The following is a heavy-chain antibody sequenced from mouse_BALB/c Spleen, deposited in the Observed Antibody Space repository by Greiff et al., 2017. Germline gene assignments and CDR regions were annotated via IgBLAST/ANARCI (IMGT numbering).Heavy chain of an antibody. CDR1: GFTFSSYA. J-gene: IGHJ2*01. CDR3: ARDRGNYLDY. CDR2: ISSGGSYT. V-gene: IGHV5-9-4*01. D-gene: IGHD2-14*01. Sequence: EVKLMESGGGLVKPGGSLKLSCAASGFTFSSYAMSWVRQSPEKRLEWVAEISSGGSYTYYPDTVTGRFTISRDNAKNTLYLEMSSLRSEDTAMYYCARDRGNYLDYWGQGTTLTVSS.